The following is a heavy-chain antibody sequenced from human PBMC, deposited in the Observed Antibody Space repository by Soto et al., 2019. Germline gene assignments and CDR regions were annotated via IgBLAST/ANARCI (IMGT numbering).Heavy chain of an antibody. CDR3: ARGLRWQFPFDY. Sequence: SETLSLTCTVSGGSISSYYWSWIRQPPGKGLEWIGYIYYSGSTNYNPSLKSRVTISVDTSKNQFSLKLSSVTAADTAVYYCARGLRWQFPFDYWGQGTLVTVSS. J-gene: IGHJ4*02. V-gene: IGHV4-59*01. D-gene: IGHD4-17*01. CDR1: GGSISSYY. CDR2: IYYSGST.